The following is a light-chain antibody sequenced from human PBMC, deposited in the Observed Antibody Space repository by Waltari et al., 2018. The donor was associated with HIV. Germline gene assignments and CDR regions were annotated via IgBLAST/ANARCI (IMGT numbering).Light chain of an antibody. CDR1: QGIRTH. V-gene: IGKV1-27*01. Sequence: IGMTQSPAALSAPVGDSAAITCRASQGIRTHLAWYQQKPWKAPTLLIHSTSTLHSGVPSRFTGTGSGTDFTLTINGLQPDDVATYFCQKYNRVPIIFGQGTRLEV. J-gene: IGKJ5*01. CDR3: QKYNRVPII. CDR2: STS.